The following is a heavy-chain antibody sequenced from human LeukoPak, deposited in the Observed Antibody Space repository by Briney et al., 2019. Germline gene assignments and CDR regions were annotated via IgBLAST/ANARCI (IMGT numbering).Heavy chain of an antibody. V-gene: IGHV3-23*01. J-gene: IGHJ4*02. D-gene: IGHD6-19*01. CDR1: GFTFKHYA. CDR2: LSGSGDDT. Sequence: GGSLRLSCAASGFTFKHYAMSWVRQAPGKGLEWVSALSGSGDDTYYTDSFQGRFTISRDNSKNTLYLQMNSLRAEDTALYYCAKDRLGAVADYFDYWGQGTLVTVSS. CDR3: AKDRLGAVADYFDY.